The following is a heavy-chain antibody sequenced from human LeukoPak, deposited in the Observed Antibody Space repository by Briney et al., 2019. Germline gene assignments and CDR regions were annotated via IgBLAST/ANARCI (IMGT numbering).Heavy chain of an antibody. V-gene: IGHV4-39*01. CDR3: ARWYEY. CDR2: IYYSGST. D-gene: IGHD4-23*01. J-gene: IGHJ4*02. Sequence: SETLSLTCNVSGGSVSSGSYYWAWLRQSPEKGLEWIASIYYSGSTHYNPSLRSRATISRDTSKNQFSLKLSSVSAADTAVYFCARWYEYWGQGTLVTVSS. CDR1: GGSVSSGSYY.